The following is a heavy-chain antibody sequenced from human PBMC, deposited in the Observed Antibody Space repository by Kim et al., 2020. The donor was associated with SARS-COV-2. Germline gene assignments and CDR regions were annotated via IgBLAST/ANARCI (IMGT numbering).Heavy chain of an antibody. D-gene: IGHD3-9*01. CDR2: IYYSGST. CDR3: ARPITLPDHYDILTGGAFDP. Sequence: SETLSLTCTVSGGSISSSSYYWGWIRQPPGKGLEWIGSIYYSGSTYYNPSLKSRVTISVATSKNQFSLKLSSVTAADTAVYYCARPITLPDHYDILTGGAFDPCGQGTLVTVSS. CDR1: GGSISSSSYY. J-gene: IGHJ5*02. V-gene: IGHV4-39*01.